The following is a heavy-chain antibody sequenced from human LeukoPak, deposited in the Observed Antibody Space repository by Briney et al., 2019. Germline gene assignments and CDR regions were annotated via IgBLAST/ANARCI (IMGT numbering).Heavy chain of an antibody. J-gene: IGHJ4*02. CDR3: VRGTSY. CDR1: GFTFSTYV. Sequence: GGSLRLSCSVSGFTFSTYVMHWVRQAPGKGLEYVSAISSNGDNTYYADSVKGRFTISRDNSKNTLYLQMSSLRADDTAVYYCVRGTSYWGQEPLVTVSS. V-gene: IGHV3-64D*06. CDR2: ISSNGDNT.